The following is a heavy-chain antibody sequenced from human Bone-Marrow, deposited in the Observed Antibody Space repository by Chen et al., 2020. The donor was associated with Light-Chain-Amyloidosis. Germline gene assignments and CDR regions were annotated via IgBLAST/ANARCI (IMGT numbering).Heavy chain of an antibody. J-gene: IGHJ3*02. V-gene: IGHV3-23*04. CDR2: ISGGGGSR. CDR3: AKDISYDDILPGYPADAFDI. Sequence: EVQLVESGGGLLQRGGSLRLSCAASGFAFSSYAMSWLRQAPGKGLEWVATISGGGGSRFSGASVRVRFTISSNNSQRELLLKMQSLRAEDTAGYYCAKDISYDDILPGYPADAFDIWGQGKMVTVSS. CDR1: GFAFSSYA. D-gene: IGHD3-9*01.